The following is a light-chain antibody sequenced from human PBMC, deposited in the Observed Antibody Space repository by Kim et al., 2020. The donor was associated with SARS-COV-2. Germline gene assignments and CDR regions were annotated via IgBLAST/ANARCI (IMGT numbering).Light chain of an antibody. J-gene: IGLJ3*02. CDR3: SSYEGSNSGV. Sequence: GQSFTTSCTGTRSDVGAYNLVSGYQQHSGKAPKLMIYEVNTRPSVVPDRFSPSKSGNPASLTVSGLQAEDEADYYCSSYEGSNSGVFGGGTQLTVL. V-gene: IGLV2-8*01. CDR1: RSDVGAYNL. CDR2: EVN.